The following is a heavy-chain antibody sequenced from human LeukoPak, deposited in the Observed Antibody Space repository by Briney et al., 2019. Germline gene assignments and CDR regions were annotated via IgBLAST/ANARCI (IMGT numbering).Heavy chain of an antibody. Sequence: PSETLSLTCAVYGGSFSGYYWSWIRQPPGKGLEWIGEISHSGSTNYNPSLKSRVTISVDTSKNQFSLKLSSVTAADTAVYYCARGRGYCSSTSCSYSSSRKGYDYWGQGTLVTVSS. J-gene: IGHJ4*02. D-gene: IGHD2-2*01. CDR2: ISHSGST. CDR3: ARGRGYCSSTSCSYSSSRKGYDY. V-gene: IGHV4-34*01. CDR1: GGSFSGYY.